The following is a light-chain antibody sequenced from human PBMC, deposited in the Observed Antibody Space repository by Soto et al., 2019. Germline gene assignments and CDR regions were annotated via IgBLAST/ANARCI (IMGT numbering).Light chain of an antibody. CDR3: QQYGSSHQYT. Sequence: EIVLTQSPGTLSLSPGERATLSCRASQSVSNSYLSWYQQKPGQAPRLLIYGASSRATGIPDRFSGSGSGTDFTLTISRLEPEDFAVYYCQQYGSSHQYTFGQGTKLEIK. V-gene: IGKV3-20*01. CDR2: GAS. J-gene: IGKJ2*01. CDR1: QSVSNSY.